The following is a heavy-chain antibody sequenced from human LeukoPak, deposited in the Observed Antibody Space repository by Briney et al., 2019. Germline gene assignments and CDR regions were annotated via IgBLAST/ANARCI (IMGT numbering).Heavy chain of an antibody. CDR1: GFTFSSYS. Sequence: GGSLRLSCAASGFTFSSYSMNWVRQAPGKGLEWVSYISSSSSTIYYADSVKGRFTISRDDAKNSLYLQMNTLRAEDTAVYYCARGGGYCGGDCYGIDYWGQGTLVTVSS. CDR2: ISSSSSTI. V-gene: IGHV3-48*04. D-gene: IGHD2-21*01. CDR3: ARGGGYCGGDCYGIDY. J-gene: IGHJ4*02.